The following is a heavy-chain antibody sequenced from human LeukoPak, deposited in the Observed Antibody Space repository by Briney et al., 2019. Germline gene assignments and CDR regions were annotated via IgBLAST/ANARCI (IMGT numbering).Heavy chain of an antibody. Sequence: PGGSLRLSCAASGFTVSSNYMSWVRQAPGKGLEWVSVIYSGGRTDYADSVKGRFTISRDNSKNTLYFQMSSLRAEDTAVYYCARISGAYYYYGMDVWGQGTTVTVSS. D-gene: IGHD1-26*01. J-gene: IGHJ6*02. V-gene: IGHV3-66*01. CDR1: GFTVSSNY. CDR3: ARISGAYYYYGMDV. CDR2: IYSGGRT.